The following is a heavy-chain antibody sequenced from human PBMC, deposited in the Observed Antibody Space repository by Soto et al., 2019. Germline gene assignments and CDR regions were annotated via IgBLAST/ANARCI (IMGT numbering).Heavy chain of an antibody. CDR3: ARSLGYDHPYGMDV. J-gene: IGHJ6*02. D-gene: IGHD3-16*01. V-gene: IGHV1-2*04. CDR2: INPNSGGT. Sequence: GASVKVSCKASGYTFTGYYMHWARQAPGQGLEWMGWINPNSGGTNYAQKFQGWVTMTRDTSISTAYMELSRLRSDDTAVYYCARSLGYDHPYGMDVWGQGTTVTVSS. CDR1: GYTFTGYY.